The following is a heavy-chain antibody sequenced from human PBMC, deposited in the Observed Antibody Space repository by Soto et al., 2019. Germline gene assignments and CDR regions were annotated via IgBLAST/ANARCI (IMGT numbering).Heavy chain of an antibody. V-gene: IGHV1-18*01. J-gene: IGHJ6*02. CDR3: ARHGYCTNGVCFIFYYYYGMDV. Sequence: QVQLVQSGAEVKKPGASVKVSCKASGYTFTSYGISWVRQAPGQGLEWMGWISAYNGNTNYAQKLQGRVNMTTDTSTSTAYMELRSIRSDDTAVYYCARHGYCTNGVCFIFYYYYGMDVWGQGTTVTVSS. CDR2: ISAYNGNT. CDR1: GYTFTSYG. D-gene: IGHD2-8*01.